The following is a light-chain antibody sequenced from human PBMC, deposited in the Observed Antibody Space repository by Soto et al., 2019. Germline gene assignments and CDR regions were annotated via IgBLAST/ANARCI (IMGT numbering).Light chain of an antibody. CDR3: CSYAGSVTYVV. Sequence: QSVLTQPASVSGSPGQSITISCTGTSSDIGSYDLVSWYQHHPARAPKLIIYEGSKRPSGVSMRFSGSKSVYTASLTISGLQAEDEADYFCCSYAGSVTYVVFGGGTKLTVL. J-gene: IGLJ2*01. CDR2: EGS. V-gene: IGLV2-23*01. CDR1: SSDIGSYDL.